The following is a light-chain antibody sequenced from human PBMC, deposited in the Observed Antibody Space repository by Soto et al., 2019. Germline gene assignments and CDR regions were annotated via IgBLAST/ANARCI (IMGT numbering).Light chain of an antibody. CDR2: DAS. CDR3: QQYDVIPV. Sequence: DIPMTQSPPSVSASVGDRVTITCQASQDIRHFLNWYQQKPGEAPNLLIYDASTLQAGVPSRFTGSGSGTIFTFTITRLQPEDVATYYCQQYDVIPVFGPGTKVHL. V-gene: IGKV1-33*01. J-gene: IGKJ3*01. CDR1: QDIRHF.